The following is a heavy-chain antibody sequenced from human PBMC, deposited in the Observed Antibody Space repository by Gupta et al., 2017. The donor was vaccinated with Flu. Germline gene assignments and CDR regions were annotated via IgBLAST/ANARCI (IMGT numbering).Heavy chain of an antibody. CDR3: AHLGGGAFDI. J-gene: IGHJ3*02. V-gene: IGHV3-23*01. Sequence: MNWVRQAPGKGLEWVSGIDDSGGSTYYADSVKGRFTISRDNSRNTLYLQMNSLGTEDTAVYYCAHLGGGAFDIWGQGTMVTVSS. D-gene: IGHD3-16*01. CDR2: IDDSGGST.